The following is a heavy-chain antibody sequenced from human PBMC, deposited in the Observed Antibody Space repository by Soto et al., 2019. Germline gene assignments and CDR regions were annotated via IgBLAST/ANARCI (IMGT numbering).Heavy chain of an antibody. V-gene: IGHV3-21*01. CDR3: ARDRLARGIPVAGRIDY. CDR1: GFIFSQYS. Sequence: GGSLRLSCAASGFIFSQYSMNWVRQAPGKGLEWVSSISSTGALMYYADSVKGRFTISRDDADNSLYLQMNSLRVEDTAVYYCARDRLARGIPVAGRIDYWGQGTLVTVSS. J-gene: IGHJ4*02. CDR2: ISSTGALM. D-gene: IGHD6-19*01.